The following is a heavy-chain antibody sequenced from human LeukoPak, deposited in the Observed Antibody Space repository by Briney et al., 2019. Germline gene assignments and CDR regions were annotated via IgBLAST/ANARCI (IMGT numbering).Heavy chain of an antibody. CDR2: IGGGGGST. Sequence: GGSLRLSCAASGFTFGSYAMSWVRQAPGKGLEWVSAIGGGGGSTYFADSVKGRFTISRDHSKNTMYLQMNSLRAEDPAIYYCAKGISIRWYSASDYWGQGTLVTVSS. D-gene: IGHD6-13*01. CDR1: GFTFGSYA. CDR3: AKGISIRWYSASDY. V-gene: IGHV3-23*01. J-gene: IGHJ4*02.